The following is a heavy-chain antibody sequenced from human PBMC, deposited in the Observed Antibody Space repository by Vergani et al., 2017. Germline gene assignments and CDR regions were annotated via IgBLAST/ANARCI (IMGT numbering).Heavy chain of an antibody. CDR1: GFSLSTSGMC. V-gene: IGHV2-70*01. Sequence: QITLKESGPALVKPTQTLTLTCTFSGFSLSTSGMCVSWIRQPPGKALEWLALIDWDDDKYYSTSLKTRLTISKDTSKNQVVLTITNMDPVDTATYYCARTLQTTLGTYNWFDPWGQGTLVTVSS. CDR3: ARTLQTTLGTYNWFDP. J-gene: IGHJ5*02. D-gene: IGHD1-7*01. CDR2: IDWDDDK.